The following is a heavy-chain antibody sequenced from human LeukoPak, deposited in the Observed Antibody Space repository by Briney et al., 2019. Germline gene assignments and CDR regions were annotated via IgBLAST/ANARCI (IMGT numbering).Heavy chain of an antibody. CDR1: GFTFSSYA. CDR2: ISSNGGST. J-gene: IGHJ4*02. D-gene: IGHD2-21*01. V-gene: IGHV3-64D*09. Sequence: PGGSLRLSCSASGFTFSSYAIHWVRQAPGKGLEYVSAISSNGGSTYYADSVKGRFTISRDNSENTLYLQMSSLRAEDTAVYYCVKEEDSSLDYWGQGTLVTVSS. CDR3: VKEEDSSLDY.